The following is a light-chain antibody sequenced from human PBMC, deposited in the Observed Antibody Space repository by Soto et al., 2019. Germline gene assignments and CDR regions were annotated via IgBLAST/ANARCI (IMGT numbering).Light chain of an antibody. CDR1: QSVSNN. Sequence: ETVMTQSPATLSVSPGERATLSCRASQSVSNNLAWYQQKPGQAPRLLIYDASNRATGIPARFSGSGSGTDFTLTISSLEPEDFAVYYCQQRSDWPPWTFGQGTKVDI. CDR3: QQRSDWPPWT. V-gene: IGKV3-11*01. J-gene: IGKJ1*01. CDR2: DAS.